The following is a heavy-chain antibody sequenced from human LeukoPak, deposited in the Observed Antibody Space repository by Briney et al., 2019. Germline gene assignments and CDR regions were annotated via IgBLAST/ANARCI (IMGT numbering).Heavy chain of an antibody. CDR3: AREWAAAGTD. CDR1: GYTFTGYY. CDR2: IKSNSGGT. Sequence: GASVKVSCKASGYTFTGYYMHWVRQAPGQGLEWMGWIKSNSGGTKYAQKFQGRVTMTRDTSISTAYMELSRLRSDDTAMYYCAREWAAAGTDWGQGTLVTVSS. J-gene: IGHJ4*02. D-gene: IGHD6-13*01. V-gene: IGHV1-2*02.